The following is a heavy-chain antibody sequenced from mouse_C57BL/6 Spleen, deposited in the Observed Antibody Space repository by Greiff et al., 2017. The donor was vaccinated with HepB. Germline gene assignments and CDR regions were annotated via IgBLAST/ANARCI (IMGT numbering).Heavy chain of an antibody. J-gene: IGHJ4*01. CDR3: ARPKAAMDY. CDR1: GFTFSDYG. V-gene: IGHV5-17*01. CDR2: ISSGSSTI. Sequence: EVKLVESGGGLVKPGGSLKLSCAASGFTFSDYGMHWVRLAPEKGLEWVAYISSGSSTIYYADKVKGRFTISRDNAKNTLYLQMTSLRSEDTAMYYCARPKAAMDYWGQGTSVTVSS.